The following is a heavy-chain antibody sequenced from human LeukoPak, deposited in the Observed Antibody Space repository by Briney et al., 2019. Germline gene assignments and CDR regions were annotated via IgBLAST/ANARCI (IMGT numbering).Heavy chain of an antibody. V-gene: IGHV5-51*01. Sequence: GGSLKTSLKGSGYRFTSYWIGWVRPSPGKGLEWIGIIYPGDSDTRYSPSFQGQVTISADKSISTAYLQWSSLKASDTAMYYCARHGVRYYYDSSGELAFDYWGQGTLVTVSS. CDR2: IYPGDSDT. CDR3: ARHGVRYYYDSSGELAFDY. J-gene: IGHJ4*02. D-gene: IGHD3-22*01. CDR1: GYRFTSYW.